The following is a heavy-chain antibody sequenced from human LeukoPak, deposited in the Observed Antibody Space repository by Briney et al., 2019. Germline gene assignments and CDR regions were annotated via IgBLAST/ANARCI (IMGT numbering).Heavy chain of an antibody. Sequence: GGSLRLSCAASGFFFNTNAMSWVRQAPGMGLEWVAAIGNSDETYYADAVKGRFTISRDTSKNTLFLQMNNLRAEDTAVYYCAKGRYSGSYGGLDYWGQGTLVTVSS. V-gene: IGHV3-23*01. D-gene: IGHD1-26*01. J-gene: IGHJ4*02. CDR1: GFFFNTNA. CDR2: IGNSDET. CDR3: AKGRYSGSYGGLDY.